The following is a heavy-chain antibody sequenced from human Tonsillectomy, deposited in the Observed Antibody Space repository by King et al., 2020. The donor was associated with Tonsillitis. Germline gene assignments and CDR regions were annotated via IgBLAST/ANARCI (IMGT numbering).Heavy chain of an antibody. Sequence: VQLVESGGVVVQPGGSLRLSCAASGFTFDDYTMHWFRQAPGKGLEWVSLISWDAGRTYYTDTVKGRFTMSRDNSKNSLYLQMNSLRSEDTALYYCAKEGGMATINGDFDYWGQGTLVTVSS. CDR1: GFTFDDYT. CDR3: AKEGGMATINGDFDY. V-gene: IGHV3-43*01. D-gene: IGHD5-24*01. CDR2: ISWDAGRT. J-gene: IGHJ4*02.